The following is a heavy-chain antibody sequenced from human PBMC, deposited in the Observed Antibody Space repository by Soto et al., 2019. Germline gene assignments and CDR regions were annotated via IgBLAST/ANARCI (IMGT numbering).Heavy chain of an antibody. CDR2: TYYRSKWYS. CDR1: GDSVSSTSTA. D-gene: IGHD6-19*01. J-gene: IGHJ4*02. CDR3: ARGSYYSGWV. V-gene: IGHV6-1*01. Sequence: SQTLSLTCAISGDSVSSTSTAWSWIRQSPSRGLEWLGKTYYRSKWYSDYAVSVKSRITINPDTSKNQFSLQLNSVTPEDTAVYYCARGSYYSGWVWGQGTLVTVSS.